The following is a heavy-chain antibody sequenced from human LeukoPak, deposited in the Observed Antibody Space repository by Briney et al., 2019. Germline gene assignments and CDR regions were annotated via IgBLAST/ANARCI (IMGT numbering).Heavy chain of an antibody. V-gene: IGHV1-2*04. D-gene: IGHD6-13*01. CDR3: ARDLSIAAAGIVTIDY. CDR2: INPNSGGT. Sequence: ASVKVSCKASGYTFTGYYIHWVRQAPGQGLEWMGWINPNSGGTNYAQKFQGWVTMTRDTSISTAYTELSRLRSDDTAVYYCARDLSIAAAGIVTIDYWGQGTLVTVSS. CDR1: GYTFTGYY. J-gene: IGHJ4*02.